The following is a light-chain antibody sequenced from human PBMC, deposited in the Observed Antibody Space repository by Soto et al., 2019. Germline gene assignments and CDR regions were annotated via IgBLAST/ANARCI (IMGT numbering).Light chain of an antibody. V-gene: IGLV2-8*01. Sequence: QSALTQPASVSGSRGQSITISCTGTGSDIGNYNFVSWYQQHPGKAPKLMIFGVTERPSGVPDRFSGSKSGNTASLTVSGLQADDEAVYYCSSYAGRNIWVFGGGTKVTVL. CDR3: SSYAGRNIWV. CDR2: GVT. J-gene: IGLJ3*02. CDR1: GSDIGNYNF.